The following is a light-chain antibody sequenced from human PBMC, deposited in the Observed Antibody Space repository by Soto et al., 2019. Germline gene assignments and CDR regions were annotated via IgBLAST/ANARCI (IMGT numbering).Light chain of an antibody. CDR1: QSVTNNY. CDR2: GAS. CDR3: QQYASSRT. V-gene: IGKV3-20*01. J-gene: IGKJ1*01. Sequence: LTQSPSFLSPGERATLSCRASQSVTNNYLAWFQQKPGQAPRLLMYGASSRATGIPDRFSGSGSGTDFTLTITRLEPEDFAVYYCQQYASSRTFGQGTKV.